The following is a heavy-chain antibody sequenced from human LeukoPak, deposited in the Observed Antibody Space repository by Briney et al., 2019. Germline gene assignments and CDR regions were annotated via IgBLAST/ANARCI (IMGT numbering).Heavy chain of an antibody. J-gene: IGHJ4*02. V-gene: IGHV3-30*02. CDR1: GFTFRNYG. Sequence: GGSLRLSCVASGFTFRNYGMHWVRQAPGKGLEWVAFIRYDGSNKYYADSVKGRFTISRDNSKNTLYLQMNSLRAEDTAVYYCAKDRGTGFYGFDYWGQGTLVTVSS. D-gene: IGHD3-10*01. CDR2: IRYDGSNK. CDR3: AKDRGTGFYGFDY.